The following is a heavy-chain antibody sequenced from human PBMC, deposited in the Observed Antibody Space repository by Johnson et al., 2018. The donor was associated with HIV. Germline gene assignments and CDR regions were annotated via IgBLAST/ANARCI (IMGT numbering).Heavy chain of an antibody. J-gene: IGHJ3*02. CDR3: VKERQLVRAFDI. Sequence: QVHLVESGGGVVQPGRSLRLSCAASGFTFTSYGMHWVRRAPGKGLEWVAVISYDGSNKYYADSVKGRFTVSRDNSKNTLYLQMNSLRPEDTAVYYCVKERQLVRAFDIWGQGTMVTVSS. CDR1: GFTFTSYG. CDR2: ISYDGSNK. D-gene: IGHD6-6*01. V-gene: IGHV3-30*18.